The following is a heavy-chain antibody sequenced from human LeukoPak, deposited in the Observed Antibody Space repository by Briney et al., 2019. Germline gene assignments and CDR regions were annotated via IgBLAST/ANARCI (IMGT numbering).Heavy chain of an antibody. CDR1: GFTFSSYA. D-gene: IGHD1-1*01. CDR2: ISASAGTS. V-gene: IGHV3-23*01. CDR3: AKDHGTNWYDKYFQH. Sequence: PGGSLRLSCAASGFTFSSYAMSWVRQAPGKGLEWVSAISASAGTSHYADSVKGRFTISRDSSKNTLYLQMSSLRADDTAVYYCAKDHGTNWYDKYFQHWGHGTLVTVSS. J-gene: IGHJ1*01.